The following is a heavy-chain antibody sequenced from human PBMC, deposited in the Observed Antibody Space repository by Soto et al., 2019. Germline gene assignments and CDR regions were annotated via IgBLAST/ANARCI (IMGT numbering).Heavy chain of an antibody. CDR2: ISYDGSNK. CDR3: ARGLLWPRAQGTGYFDY. Sequence: QVQLVESGGGVVQPGRSLRLSCAASGFTFSSYAMHWVRQAPGKGLEWVAVISYDGSNKYYADSVKGRFTISRDNSKNTLYLQMNSLRAEDTAVYYCARGLLWPRAQGTGYFDYWGQGTLVTVSS. J-gene: IGHJ4*02. CDR1: GFTFSSYA. V-gene: IGHV3-30-3*01.